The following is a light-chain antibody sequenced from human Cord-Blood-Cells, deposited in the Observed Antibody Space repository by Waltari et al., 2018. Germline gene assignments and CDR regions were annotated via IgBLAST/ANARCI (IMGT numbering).Light chain of an antibody. CDR3: AAWDDSLNGWV. CDR2: SNN. J-gene: IGLJ3*02. V-gene: IGLV1-44*01. Sequence: QSVLTQPPSASGTPGQRVTISCSGSSSNIGSNTVNWYQQLPGTAPKLPIYSNNQRPSGVPGRFPGSKSGTSASLAISGLQSEDDADYYCAAWDDSLNGWVFGGGTKLTVL. CDR1: SSNIGSNT.